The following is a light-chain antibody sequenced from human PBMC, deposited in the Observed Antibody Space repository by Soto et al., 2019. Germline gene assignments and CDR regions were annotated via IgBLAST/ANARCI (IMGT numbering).Light chain of an antibody. CDR1: SSDVGSYNL. CDR2: EGS. J-gene: IGLJ2*01. Sequence: QSALTQPASVSGSPGQSITISCTGTSSDVGSYNLVSWYQQHPGKAPKLVIYEGSKRPSGVSNRFSGSKSGNTASLTISGLQAEDEADYYCCSYAGSSIVVFGGGTKVTVL. CDR3: CSYAGSSIVV. V-gene: IGLV2-23*01.